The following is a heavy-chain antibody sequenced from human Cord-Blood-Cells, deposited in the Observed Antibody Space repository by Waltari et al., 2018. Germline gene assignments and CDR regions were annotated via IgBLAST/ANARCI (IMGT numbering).Heavy chain of an antibody. D-gene: IGHD3-10*01. CDR2: INHSGST. Sequence: QVQLQQWGAGLLKPSETLSLTCAVYGGSFSGYYWSWIRQPPGKGLEWTGEINHSGSTNYNPSLKSRVTISVDTSKNQFSLKLSSVTAADTAVYYCATMVQGVIPFDYWGQGTLVTVSS. J-gene: IGHJ4*02. CDR3: ATMVQGVIPFDY. V-gene: IGHV4-34*01. CDR1: GGSFSGYY.